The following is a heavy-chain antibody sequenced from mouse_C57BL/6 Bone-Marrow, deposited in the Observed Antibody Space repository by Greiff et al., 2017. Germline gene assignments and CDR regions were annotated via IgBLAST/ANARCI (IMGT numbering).Heavy chain of an antibody. J-gene: IGHJ1*01. D-gene: IGHD2-3*01. CDR1: GFNIKDDY. CDR2: IEPENGDT. V-gene: IGHV14-4*01. Sequence: VQLQQSGAALVRPGASVKLSCTASGFNIKDDYMHWVKQRPEPCLEWIGWIEPENGDTEYDSKFQGKATITADTSSNTAYLQLSSLTSEDTAVYYCTTGDGYPLWYFYGWGAGTTVTVSS. CDR3: TTGDGYPLWYFYG.